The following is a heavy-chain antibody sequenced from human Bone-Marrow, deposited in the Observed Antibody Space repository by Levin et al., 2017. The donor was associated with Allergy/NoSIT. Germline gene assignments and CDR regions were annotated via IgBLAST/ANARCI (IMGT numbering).Heavy chain of an antibody. J-gene: IGHJ1*01. D-gene: IGHD3-22*01. Sequence: PGGSLRLSCAASGLTLSLYEMSWVRQAPGKGLEWVSSMSGTGYTISYSDSVKGRFTISRDDANNSVYFQMNSLRAEDTGVYYCARGQHYSDSNGNFQHWGQGTLVTVSS. CDR1: GLTLSLYE. V-gene: IGHV3-48*03. CDR3: ARGQHYSDSNGNFQH. CDR2: MSGTGYTI.